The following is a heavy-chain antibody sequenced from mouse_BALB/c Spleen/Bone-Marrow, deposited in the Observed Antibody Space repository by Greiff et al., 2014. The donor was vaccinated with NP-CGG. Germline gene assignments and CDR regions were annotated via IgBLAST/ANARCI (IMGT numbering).Heavy chain of an antibody. D-gene: IGHD1-2*01. CDR1: GFNIEDTY. CDR2: IDPANGNT. V-gene: IGHV14-3*02. J-gene: IGHJ4*01. Sequence: VQLKHSGAGLVKPGASVKLSCTASGFNIEDTYMHWVKQRPEQGLEWIGRIDPANGNTKYDPKFQGKATITADTSSNTAYLQLSSLTSEDTAVYYCAEITTAAYYVMDYWGQGTSVTVSS. CDR3: AEITTAAYYVMDY.